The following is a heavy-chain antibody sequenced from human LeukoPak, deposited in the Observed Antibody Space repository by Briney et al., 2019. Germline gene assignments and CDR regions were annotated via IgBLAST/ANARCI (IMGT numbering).Heavy chain of an antibody. CDR2: VDQTGIT. CDR1: DDSITMYY. J-gene: IGHJ6*03. Sequence: PSETLSLTCSVSDDSITMYYWTWIRQPPGKGLEWIGYVDQTGITNFSPSLNGRVSISRDTTKNLFYLRVRSVTAADTAVYFCARGRVSSSTWHSTYYNYFYMDVWGKGTTVTVSS. V-gene: IGHV4-59*01. D-gene: IGHD5-12*01. CDR3: ARGRVSSSTWHSTYYNYFYMDV.